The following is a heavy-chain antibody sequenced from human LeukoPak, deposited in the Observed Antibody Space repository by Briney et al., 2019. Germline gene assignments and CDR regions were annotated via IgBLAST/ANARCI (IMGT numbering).Heavy chain of an antibody. CDR1: GGTFSSYA. Sequence: VASVNVSCKASGGTFSSYAISWVRQAPGQGLEWMGRIIPILGIANYAQKLQGRVTMTTDTSTSTAYMELRSLRSDDTAVYYCACGPADYGDYWGQGTLVTVSS. J-gene: IGHJ4*02. CDR3: ACGPADYGDY. CDR2: IIPILGIA. V-gene: IGHV1-69*04.